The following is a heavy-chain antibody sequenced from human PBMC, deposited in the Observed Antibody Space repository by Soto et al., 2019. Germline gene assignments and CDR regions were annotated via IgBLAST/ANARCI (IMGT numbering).Heavy chain of an antibody. CDR1: GGSISTYY. J-gene: IGHJ3*02. Sequence: LTCTVSGGSISTYYWNWIRQSPGKGLEWIGYIYYSGTTSYNPSLKSRVTLSLETSKSQFSLRLASVTASDTAVYYCARVWGGAFDIWGQGTMVTVSS. CDR3: ARVWGGAFDI. V-gene: IGHV4-59*08. CDR2: IYYSGTT. D-gene: IGHD3-10*01.